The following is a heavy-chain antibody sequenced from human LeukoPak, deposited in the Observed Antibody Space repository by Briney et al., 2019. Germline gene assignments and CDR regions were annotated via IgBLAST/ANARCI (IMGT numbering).Heavy chain of an antibody. V-gene: IGHV3-30*04. Sequence: PGRSLRLSCAASGFTFSSYAMHRVRQAPGKGLEWVAVISYDGSNKYYADSVKGRFTISRDNSKNTLYLQMNSLRAEDTAVYYCARGGSPSSSWLYWFDPWGQGTLVTVSS. CDR3: ARGGSPSSSWLYWFDP. CDR1: GFTFSSYA. J-gene: IGHJ5*02. D-gene: IGHD6-13*01. CDR2: ISYDGSNK.